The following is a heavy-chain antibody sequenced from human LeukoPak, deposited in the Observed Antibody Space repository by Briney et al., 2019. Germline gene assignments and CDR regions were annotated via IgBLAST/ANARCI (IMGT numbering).Heavy chain of an antibody. V-gene: IGHV3-23*01. D-gene: IGHD7-27*01. Sequence: GGSLRLSCAASGFTFSSYAVSWVRQAPAKGLEWVSSISKSGDRTYYVDSVKGRFTISRDNSRDTLYLEMNSLRVEETAVYYCAKDLGSIDPFDCWGQGILVTVSS. J-gene: IGHJ4*02. CDR1: GFTFSSYA. CDR2: ISKSGDRT. CDR3: AKDLGSIDPFDC.